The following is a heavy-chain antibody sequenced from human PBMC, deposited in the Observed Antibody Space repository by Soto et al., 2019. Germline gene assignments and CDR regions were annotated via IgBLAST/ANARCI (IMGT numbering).Heavy chain of an antibody. J-gene: IGHJ4*02. Sequence: PGGSLRLSXAASGFTFSNYWMTWVRQAPGKGLEWVANIKEDGSEKHYVDSVKGRFTISRDNAKNSLYLQMNSLRVEDTAVYFCSRDVVVGAKALNYWGQGALVTAPQ. D-gene: IGHD2-15*01. CDR3: SRDVVVGAKALNY. CDR1: GFTFSNYW. CDR2: IKEDGSEK. V-gene: IGHV3-7*03.